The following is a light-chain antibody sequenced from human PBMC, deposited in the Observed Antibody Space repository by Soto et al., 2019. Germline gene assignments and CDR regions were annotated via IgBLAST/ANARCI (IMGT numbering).Light chain of an antibody. Sequence: EIVMTQSPATLSVPPGGRATLSCRASQSVSSYLAWYQQRPGQPPRLLIYRASTRATGSPARFSGSGSGTEFSLTISSLQSEDFAVYYCQQYSTWPPRYTFGQGTKLEI. CDR3: QQYSTWPPRYT. CDR1: QSVSSY. J-gene: IGKJ2*01. V-gene: IGKV3-15*01. CDR2: RAS.